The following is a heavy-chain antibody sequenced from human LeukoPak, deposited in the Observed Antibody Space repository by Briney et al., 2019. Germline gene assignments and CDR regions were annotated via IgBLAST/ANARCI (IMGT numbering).Heavy chain of an antibody. CDR2: FYYTGST. D-gene: IGHD3-22*01. V-gene: IGHV4-59*01. CDR1: GGSISRVY. CDR3: ARGYNPHYYDSSGNPYYFDY. J-gene: IGHJ4*02. Sequence: SETLSLTCTVSGGSISRVYSRWIRQPPGKELEWIGYFYYTGSTKYNPSLKSRVTISGDTSKNQFSLKLTSVTAADTAVYSCARGYNPHYYDSSGNPYYFDYWGQGTLVTVSS.